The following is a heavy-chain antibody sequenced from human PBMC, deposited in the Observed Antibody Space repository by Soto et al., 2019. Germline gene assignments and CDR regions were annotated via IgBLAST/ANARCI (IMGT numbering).Heavy chain of an antibody. CDR1: DGSVSRGGYY. J-gene: IGHJ4*02. CDR3: AREGSYHYFDY. D-gene: IGHD1-26*01. V-gene: IGHV4-31*03. Sequence: QVQLQESGPGLVKPSQTLSLACTVSDGSVSRGGYYWSWIRQSPGKNLEWIGNIYYTGRTSSNPSLKSRLTISLETSKRQFSLRLASVSAADTAVYYCAREGSYHYFDYWGQGALVTVSS. CDR2: IYYTGRT.